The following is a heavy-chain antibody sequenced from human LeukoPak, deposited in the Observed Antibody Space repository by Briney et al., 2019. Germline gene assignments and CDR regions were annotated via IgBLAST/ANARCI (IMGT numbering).Heavy chain of an antibody. CDR2: IYTSGST. D-gene: IGHD3-22*01. CDR3: ARAPSSSGYFRDAFDI. CDR1: GGSISSYY. J-gene: IGHJ3*02. Sequence: SETLSLTCTVSGGSISSYYWSWIRQPPGKGLEWIGRIYTSGSTNYNPSLKSRVTISVDTSKNQFSLKLSSVTAADTAVYYCARAPSSSGYFRDAFDIWGQGTMVTVSS. V-gene: IGHV4-4*08.